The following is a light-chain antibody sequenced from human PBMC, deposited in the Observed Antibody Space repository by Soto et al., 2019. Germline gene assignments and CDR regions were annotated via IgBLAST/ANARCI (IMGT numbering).Light chain of an antibody. CDR1: QGIRND. J-gene: IGKJ2*01. Sequence: AIQMTQSPSSLSASVGDRVTITCRVSQGIRNDLGWYQQKPGKAPKLLIYAASSLQSGVPSRFSGSGSGTDFTLTISSLQPEDFATDYCLQDYNYPQTFGQGTKLEIK. CDR2: AAS. V-gene: IGKV1-6*01. CDR3: LQDYNYPQT.